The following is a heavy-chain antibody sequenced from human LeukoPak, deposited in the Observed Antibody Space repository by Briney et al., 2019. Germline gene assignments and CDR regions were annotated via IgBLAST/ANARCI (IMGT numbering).Heavy chain of an antibody. J-gene: IGHJ4*02. V-gene: IGHV3-30*04. CDR1: GFTFSSYA. CDR3: ARDRGWAARVFDY. CDR2: ISYDGSNK. Sequence: GGSLRLSCAASGFTFSSYAMHWVRQAPGKGLEWVAVISYDGSNKYYADSVKGRFTISRDNSKNTLYLQMNSLRAEDTAVYYCARDRGWAARVFDYWGQGTLVTVSS. D-gene: IGHD6-25*01.